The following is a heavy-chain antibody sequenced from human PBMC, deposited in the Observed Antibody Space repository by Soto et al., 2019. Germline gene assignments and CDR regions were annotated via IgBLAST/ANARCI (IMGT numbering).Heavy chain of an antibody. CDR1: GYTFSSSP. CDR2: INTANDDT. D-gene: IGHD5-12*01. Sequence: QVQLVQSGAEVKKPGASVKVSCRASGYTFSSSPLHWVRQAPGQRPEWMGWINTANDDTKYSQKFRDRVTLTRDTSASTAYMEVSSLTPEDTAVYYCARDEGVASGNWGQGTLVTVSS. CDR3: ARDEGVASGN. J-gene: IGHJ4*02. V-gene: IGHV1-3*04.